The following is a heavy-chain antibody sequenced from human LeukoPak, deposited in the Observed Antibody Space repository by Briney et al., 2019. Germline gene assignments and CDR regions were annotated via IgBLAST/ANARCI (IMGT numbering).Heavy chain of an antibody. D-gene: IGHD2-2*01. J-gene: IGHJ6*02. V-gene: IGHV1-46*01. CDR1: GYTFTSYY. CDR3: ARDFVVVPAAASHYYYYGMDV. Sequence: ASVKVSCKASGYTFTSYYMHWLRQAPGHRLEWMGIINPSGVSTSYAQTFQGRVTITRDTSTSTVYMGLSSLRSEDTAVYYCARDFVVVPAAASHYYYYGMDVWGQGTTVTVSS. CDR2: INPSGVST.